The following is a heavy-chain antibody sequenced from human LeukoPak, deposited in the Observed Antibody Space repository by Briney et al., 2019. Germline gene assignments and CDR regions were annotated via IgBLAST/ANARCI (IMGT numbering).Heavy chain of an antibody. CDR3: ARDRGSSSRWSDY. CDR1: GGSFSGYY. Sequence: PSETLSLTCAVYGGSFSGYYWSWIRQPPGKGLEWIGEINHSGSTNYNPSLKSRVTISVDTSKNQFSLKLSSVTAADTAAYYCARDRGSSSRWSDYWGQGTLVTVSS. V-gene: IGHV4-34*01. CDR2: INHSGST. D-gene: IGHD6-13*01. J-gene: IGHJ4*02.